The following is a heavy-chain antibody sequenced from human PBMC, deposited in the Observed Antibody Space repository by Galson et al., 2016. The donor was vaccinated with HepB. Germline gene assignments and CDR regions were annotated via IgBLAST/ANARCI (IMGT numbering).Heavy chain of an antibody. J-gene: IGHJ4*02. CDR2: IGGSGDNT. CDR1: GFSFSTYA. CDR3: AKDLLSDYVWGSYRFQD. V-gene: IGHV3-23*01. Sequence: SLRLSCAVSGFSFSTYAMSWVRQAPGKGLVWVPTIGGSGDNTYYADSVEGRFTISRDNSMNTLYLQMNSLRAEDTAIYYCAKDLLSDYVWGSYRFQDWGQGAPVTVSS. D-gene: IGHD3-16*02.